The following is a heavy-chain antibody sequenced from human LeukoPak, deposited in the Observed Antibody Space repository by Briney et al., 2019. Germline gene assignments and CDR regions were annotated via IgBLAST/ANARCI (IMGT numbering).Heavy chain of an antibody. CDR2: IRYDGSNK. D-gene: IGHD5-12*01. J-gene: IGHJ4*02. CDR3: ARLYSGYDLSYYDY. V-gene: IGHV3-30*02. Sequence: PGGSLGLSCAASGFTFSSYGMHWVRQAPGKGLEWVAFIRYDGSNKYYADSVKGRFTISRDNSKNTLYLQMNSLGAEDTAVCYCARLYSGYDLSYYDYWGQGTLVTVSS. CDR1: GFTFSSYG.